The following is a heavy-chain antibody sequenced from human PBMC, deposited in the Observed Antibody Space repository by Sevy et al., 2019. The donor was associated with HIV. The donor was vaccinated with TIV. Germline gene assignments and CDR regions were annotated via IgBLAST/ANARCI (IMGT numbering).Heavy chain of an antibody. CDR3: AGMATTHDAFDI. D-gene: IGHD5-12*01. J-gene: IGHJ3*02. V-gene: IGHV3-23*01. CDR1: GFSFDSYG. CDR2: ISGSGTRT. Sequence: GGSLRLSCAVSGFSFDSYGMTWVRQAPGKGLEWVSGISGSGTRTYYADSVKGRFIISRDNSKNTLYLQMNSLRSEDTAIYYCAGMATTHDAFDIWGQGTMVTVSS.